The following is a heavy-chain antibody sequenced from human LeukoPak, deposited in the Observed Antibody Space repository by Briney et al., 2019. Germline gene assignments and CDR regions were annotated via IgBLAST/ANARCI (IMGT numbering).Heavy chain of an antibody. V-gene: IGHV3-23*01. D-gene: IGHD3-22*01. CDR1: GFTFSSYA. Sequence: GGSLRLSCAASGFTFSSYAMSWVRQAPAKGLEWVSAISGSGGSTYYADSVKGRFTISRDNSKNTVHLQMNSLRAEDTAMYYCARRAGDYSHPYDYWGQGTLVTVSS. J-gene: IGHJ4*02. CDR2: ISGSGGST. CDR3: ARRAGDYSHPYDY.